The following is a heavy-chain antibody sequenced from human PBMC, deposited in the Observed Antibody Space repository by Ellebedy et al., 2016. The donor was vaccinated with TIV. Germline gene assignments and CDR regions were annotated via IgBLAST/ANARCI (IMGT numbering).Heavy chain of an antibody. J-gene: IGHJ4*02. CDR2: IDSHSEST. CDR3: ADPGTDGDY. V-gene: IGHV3-23*01. Sequence: PGGSLRLSCAAPGSTFSNCAMTWVRQAPGKGLEWVSNIDSHSESTFYADSVKGPFTISRDNYKNTLYLQMDILRAEDTAVYYCADPGTDGDYWGQGTQVTVSS. D-gene: IGHD2-8*02. CDR1: GSTFSNCA.